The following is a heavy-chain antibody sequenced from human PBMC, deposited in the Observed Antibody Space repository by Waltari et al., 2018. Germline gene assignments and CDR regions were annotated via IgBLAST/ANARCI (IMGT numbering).Heavy chain of an antibody. CDR2: IYYSGST. J-gene: IGHJ4*02. Sequence: QLQLQESGPGLVKPSETLSLTCTVSGGSISSSSYYWGWIRQPPGTGLEWIGSIYYSGSTYYNPSLKSRVTISVDTSKNQFSLKLSSVTAADTAVYYCARQGVGATPFDYWGQGTLVTVSS. V-gene: IGHV4-39*01. D-gene: IGHD1-26*01. CDR3: ARQGVGATPFDY. CDR1: GGSISSSSYY.